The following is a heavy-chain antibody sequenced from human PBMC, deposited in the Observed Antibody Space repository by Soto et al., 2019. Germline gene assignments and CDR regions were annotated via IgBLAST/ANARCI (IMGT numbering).Heavy chain of an antibody. V-gene: IGHV4-38-2*01. J-gene: IGHJ6*02. D-gene: IGHD3-3*02. Sequence: SETLSLTCAVSGYSISSTYYWGWIRQPPGKGLEWIGSIYHSGYTYFNPSLKSRVTISVDTSKNQFSLKLSSVTAADTAVYYCARGIRGPGHTPSVRLYYYYYGMDVWGQGTTVTVSS. CDR3: ARGIRGPGHTPSVRLYYYYYGMDV. CDR2: IYHSGYT. CDR1: GYSISSTYY.